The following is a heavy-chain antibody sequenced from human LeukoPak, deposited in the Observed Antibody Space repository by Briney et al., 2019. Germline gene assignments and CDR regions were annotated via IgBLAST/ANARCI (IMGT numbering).Heavy chain of an antibody. CDR2: IRSKAYGGTT. V-gene: IGHV3-49*04. Sequence: GGSLRLSCTASGFTFGDYAMSWVRQAPGKGLEWVGFIRSKAYGGTTEYAASAKGRFTISRDASKTIAYLQMNSLKTEDTAVYYCTRYSSSWDYFDYWGQGTLVTVSS. D-gene: IGHD6-6*01. CDR3: TRYSSSWDYFDY. CDR1: GFTFGDYA. J-gene: IGHJ4*02.